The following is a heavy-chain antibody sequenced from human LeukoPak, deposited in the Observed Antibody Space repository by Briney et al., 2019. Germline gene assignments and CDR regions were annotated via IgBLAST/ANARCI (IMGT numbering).Heavy chain of an antibody. V-gene: IGHV3-21*01. J-gene: IGHJ1*01. D-gene: IGHD6-13*01. CDR2: ISSSSSYI. CDR1: GFTFSSYS. CDR3: AGGPGSGYSSSWYPEYLQH. Sequence: GGSLRLSCAASGFTFSSYSMNWVRQAPGKGLEWVSSISSSSSYIYYAGSVKGRFTISRDNAKNSLYLQMNSLRAEDTAVYYCAGGPGSGYSSSWYPEYLQHWGQGTLVTVSS.